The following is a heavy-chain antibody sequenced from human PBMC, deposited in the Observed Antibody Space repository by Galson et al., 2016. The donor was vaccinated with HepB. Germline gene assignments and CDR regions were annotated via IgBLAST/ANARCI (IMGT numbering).Heavy chain of an antibody. V-gene: IGHV3-11*01. CDR3: XXGGWFXRHMDYYXYGLDG. D-gene: IGHD2-15*01. Sequence: RLSXXASXXXFDDFXXXWXXXAPGXGLEXXXYISSSGXXTYYADSVRXRFXXSRDSAKNSLFLQMKSLXADDTXXYYCXXGGWFXRHMDYYXYGLDGWGXXXTVXXSS. J-gene: IGHJ6*04. CDR2: ISSSGXXT. CDR1: XXXFDDFX.